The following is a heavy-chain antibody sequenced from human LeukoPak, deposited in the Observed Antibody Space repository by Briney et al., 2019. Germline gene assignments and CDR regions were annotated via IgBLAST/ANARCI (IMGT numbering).Heavy chain of an antibody. D-gene: IGHD5-24*01. CDR2: IVVGSGNT. CDR1: GFTFTSSA. CDR3: AAEGNGGDGYNPLFDY. J-gene: IGHJ4*02. V-gene: IGHV1-58*01. Sequence: GASVKVSCKASGFTFTSSAAQWVRQARGQRLEWIGWIVVGSGNTNYAQKFQERVTITRDMSTSTAYMELSSLRSEDTAVYYCAAEGNGGDGYNPLFDYWGQGTLVTVSS.